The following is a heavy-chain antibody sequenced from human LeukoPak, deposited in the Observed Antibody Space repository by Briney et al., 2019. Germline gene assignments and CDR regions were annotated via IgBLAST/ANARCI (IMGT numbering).Heavy chain of an antibody. Sequence: ASVKVSCKASGYTFTSYDINWVRQAPGQGLEWMGWMNPNSGNTGYAQKFQGRVTMTSNTSISTAYMELSSLRSEDTAVYYCARGLRREQQLLRAFDYWGQGTPVTVSS. D-gene: IGHD6-13*01. CDR3: ARGLRREQQLLRAFDY. J-gene: IGHJ4*02. V-gene: IGHV1-8*01. CDR2: MNPNSGNT. CDR1: GYTFTSYD.